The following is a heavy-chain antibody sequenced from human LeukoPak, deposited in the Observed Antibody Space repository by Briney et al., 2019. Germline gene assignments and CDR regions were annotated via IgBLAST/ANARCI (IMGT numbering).Heavy chain of an antibody. Sequence: AXVKVSCKASGYTFTGYYMHWVRQAPGQGLEWMGWINPNSGGTNYAQKFQGRVTMTRDTSISTAYMELSRLRSDDTAVYSCARDGCSSTSCYTGEDYWGQGTLVTVSS. D-gene: IGHD2-2*02. J-gene: IGHJ4*02. CDR1: GYTFTGYY. V-gene: IGHV1-2*02. CDR3: ARDGCSSTSCYTGEDY. CDR2: INPNSGGT.